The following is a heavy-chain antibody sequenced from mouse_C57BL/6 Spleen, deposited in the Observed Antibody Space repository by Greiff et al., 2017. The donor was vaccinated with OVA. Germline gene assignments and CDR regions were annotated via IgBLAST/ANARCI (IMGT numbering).Heavy chain of an antibody. CDR2: IDPENGDT. V-gene: IGHV14-4*01. CDR3: TTVDY. Sequence: VQLQQSGAELVRPGASVTLSCTASGFNIQDDYLHWVKQRPEQGLEWIGWIDPENGDTDYAPKFQGKATITADTSSNTAYLQLSSLTAEDTAGYDCTTVDYWGQGTTLTVSS. CDR1: GFNIQDDY. J-gene: IGHJ2*01.